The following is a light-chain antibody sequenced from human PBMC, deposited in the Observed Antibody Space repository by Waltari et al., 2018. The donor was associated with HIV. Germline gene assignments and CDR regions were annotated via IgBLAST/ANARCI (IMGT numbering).Light chain of an antibody. CDR3: QQTYSTPLLA. CDR1: QNIKNY. Sequence: DIQMTQSPSSLSASVGDRVIVTFRASQNIKNYLNCDQQKAGRAPKLLLWEASTLQSGVPSRFSGSGSGTDFSLTISSLQPEDFATYYCQQTYSTPLLAFGGGTKVEI. V-gene: IGKV1-39*01. CDR2: EAS. J-gene: IGKJ4*01.